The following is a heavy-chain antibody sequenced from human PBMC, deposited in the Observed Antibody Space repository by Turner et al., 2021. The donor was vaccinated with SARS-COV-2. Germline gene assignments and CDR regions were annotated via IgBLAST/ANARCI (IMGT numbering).Heavy chain of an antibody. J-gene: IGHJ4*02. V-gene: IGHV3-7*01. CDR3: ARGSGWVADY. D-gene: IGHD6-19*01. CDR1: GFTFNNHW. Sequence: EVQLAESGGGLVQPGGSLRLSCAASGFTFNNHWMNWVRQAQGKGLEWVAIIKQDGSETLYVDAVKGRFTISRDNAKNSLYLQMNSLRAEDTAIYYCARGSGWVADYWGQGTLVTVSS. CDR2: IKQDGSET.